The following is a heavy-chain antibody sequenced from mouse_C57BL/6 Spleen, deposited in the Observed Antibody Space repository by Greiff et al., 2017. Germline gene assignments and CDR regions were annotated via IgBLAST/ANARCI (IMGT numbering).Heavy chain of an antibody. Sequence: DVHLVESGGGLVKPGGSLKLSCAASGFTFSDYGMHWVRQAPEKGLEWVAYISSGSSTVYYADTVKGRFTISRDNAKNTLFLQMTSLRSEDTAMYYCARIQAFPYWGQGTLVTVSA. CDR3: ARIQAFPY. CDR2: ISSGSSTV. D-gene: IGHD3-2*02. V-gene: IGHV5-17*01. J-gene: IGHJ3*01. CDR1: GFTFSDYG.